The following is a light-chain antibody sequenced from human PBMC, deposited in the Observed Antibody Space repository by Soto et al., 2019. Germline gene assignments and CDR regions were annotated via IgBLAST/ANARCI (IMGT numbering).Light chain of an antibody. J-gene: IGLJ2*01. CDR1: SSNIGAGYD. CDR3: QSYDSSLSAHVV. Sequence: QSVLTQPHSVSGAPGQRVIISCTGSSSNIGAGYDVHWYQQLPGTAPKLLIYGNSNRPSGVPDRFSGSKSGTSASLAITGLQAEDEADYYCQSYDSSLSAHVVFGGGTKLTVL. CDR2: GNS. V-gene: IGLV1-40*01.